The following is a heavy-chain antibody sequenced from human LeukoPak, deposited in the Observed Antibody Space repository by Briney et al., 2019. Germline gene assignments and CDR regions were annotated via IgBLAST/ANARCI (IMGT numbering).Heavy chain of an antibody. CDR3: ARDPNHGAIDY. J-gene: IGHJ4*02. V-gene: IGHV3-7*01. Sequence: GGSLRLSCAASGFALNSHGMNWVRQAPGKGLEWVANMNQDGSAKYYVDSVKGRFTISRDNTKNSLFLQMNSLRADDTAIYYCARDPNHGAIDYWGQGTLVTVSS. CDR1: GFALNSHG. D-gene: IGHD3-10*01. CDR2: MNQDGSAK.